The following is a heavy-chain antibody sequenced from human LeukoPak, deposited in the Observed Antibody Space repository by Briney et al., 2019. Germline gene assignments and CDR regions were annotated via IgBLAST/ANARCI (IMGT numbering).Heavy chain of an antibody. J-gene: IGHJ5*02. V-gene: IGHV3-23*01. CDR2: ISNDGGGT. Sequence: PGGSLRLSCAASGFSLSIYDMVWVRQAPGKGLEWVSAISNDGGGTNYADFVKGRFTISRDNSKNTLFLQMNSLRAEDTALYYCAKGISGYFVDLWGQGTLVTVSS. CDR3: AKGISGYFVDL. CDR1: GFSLSIYD. D-gene: IGHD3-22*01.